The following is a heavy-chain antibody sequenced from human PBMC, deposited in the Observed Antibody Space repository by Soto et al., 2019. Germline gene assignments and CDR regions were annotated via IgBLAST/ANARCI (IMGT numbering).Heavy chain of an antibody. D-gene: IGHD3-10*01. V-gene: IGHV1-58*01. CDR2: IVVGSGNT. Sequence: QMQLVQSGPEVKKPGTSVKVSCKASGFTFTSSAVQWVRQARGQRLEWIGWIVVGSGNTNYAQKFQERVTITRDMSTSTAYMELSSLRSEDTAVYYCAAEVDYYCSGSPDAFDIWGQGTMVTGSS. J-gene: IGHJ3*02. CDR1: GFTFTSSA. CDR3: AAEVDYYCSGSPDAFDI.